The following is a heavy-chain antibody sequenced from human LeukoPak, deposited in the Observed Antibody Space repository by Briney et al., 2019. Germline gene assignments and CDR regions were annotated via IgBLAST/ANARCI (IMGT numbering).Heavy chain of an antibody. Sequence: GGSLRLSCAASGFTFSSYWMSWVRQAPGRGLEWVSAISGSGGSTYYADSVKGRFTISRDNSKNTLYLQMNSLRAEDTAVYYCAKGYCSSTSCHSYYYYMDVWGKGTTVTVSS. D-gene: IGHD2-2*01. J-gene: IGHJ6*03. V-gene: IGHV3-23*01. CDR1: GFTFSSYW. CDR3: AKGYCSSTSCHSYYYYMDV. CDR2: ISGSGGST.